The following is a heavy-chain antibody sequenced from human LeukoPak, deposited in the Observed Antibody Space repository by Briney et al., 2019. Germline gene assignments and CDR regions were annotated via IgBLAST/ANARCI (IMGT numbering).Heavy chain of an antibody. CDR1: GFTFSTYA. D-gene: IGHD2-2*01. CDR3: ARAGNIVVVPAAMSHGATDAFDI. J-gene: IGHJ3*02. CDR2: ISGSGGNT. Sequence: PGGSLRLSCAASGFTFSTYAMNWVRQAPGKGLEWVSGISGSGGNTYYADSVKGRFTISRDNPKNTLYLQMNSLRAEDTAVYYCARAGNIVVVPAAMSHGATDAFDIWGQGTMVTVSS. V-gene: IGHV3-23*01.